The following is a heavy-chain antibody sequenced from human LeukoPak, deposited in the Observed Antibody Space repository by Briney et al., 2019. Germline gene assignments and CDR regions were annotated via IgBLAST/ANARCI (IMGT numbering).Heavy chain of an antibody. Sequence: PSGTLSLTCVVSGGSITSTLWWSWVRQPPGKGLEWIGEIYQSGSTNYNPSLKSRVTISLDKSKNQFSLKLSSVTAADTAVYYCARASGAFDYWGQGALVTVSS. CDR2: IYQSGST. CDR3: ARASGAFDY. V-gene: IGHV4-4*02. CDR1: GGSITSTLW. J-gene: IGHJ4*02.